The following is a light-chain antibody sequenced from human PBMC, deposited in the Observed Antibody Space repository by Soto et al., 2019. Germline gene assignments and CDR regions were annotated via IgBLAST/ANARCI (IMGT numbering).Light chain of an antibody. CDR3: QSYDRSLSGCV. Sequence: QSVLTQPASVSGAPGQRVTISCTGSSSNIGAGYDVHWYQQLPGTAPKLLIYGHTNRPSGVPDRFSGSKSGSSASLAITGLQAEDEADYYCQSYDRSLSGCVFGTGTKVTVL. V-gene: IGLV1-40*01. CDR2: GHT. J-gene: IGLJ1*01. CDR1: SSNIGAGYD.